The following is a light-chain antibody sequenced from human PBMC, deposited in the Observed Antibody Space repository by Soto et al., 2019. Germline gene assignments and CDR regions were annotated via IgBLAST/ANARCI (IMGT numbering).Light chain of an antibody. V-gene: IGKV1-27*01. CDR3: QKYSSVNT. Sequence: DIQMTQSPSSLSASVGDRVTITCRASQGISNFLAWYQQKPGKVPKLLISAASTLQSGVPSWFSGSGSGTDFPLTITSLQPEDVATYYCQKYSSVNTFGQGTRLEI. J-gene: IGKJ5*01. CDR1: QGISNF. CDR2: AAS.